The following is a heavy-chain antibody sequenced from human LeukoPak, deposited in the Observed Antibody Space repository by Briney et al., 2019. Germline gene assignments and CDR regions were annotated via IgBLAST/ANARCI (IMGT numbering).Heavy chain of an antibody. V-gene: IGHV4-39*01. Sequence: ASETLSLTCTVSGGSISSSIYYWGWIRQPPGKGLEWIGSIYYSGSTYYNPSLKSRVTISVDTSKNQFSLKLSSVTAADTAVYYCARLGRRVTTLDYWGQGTLVTVSS. CDR3: ARLGRRVTTLDY. D-gene: IGHD4-17*01. CDR1: GGSISSSIYY. CDR2: IYYSGST. J-gene: IGHJ4*02.